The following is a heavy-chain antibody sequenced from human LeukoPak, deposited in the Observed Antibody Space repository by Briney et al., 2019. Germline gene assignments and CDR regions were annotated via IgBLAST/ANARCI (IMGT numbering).Heavy chain of an antibody. Sequence: TSETLSLTCTVSGGFISSSSYYWGWIRQPPGKGLEWIGSMYYSASTYYHPSLKSRVTISVDTSKNQFSLKLSSVTAADTAVYYCARGVGPYGDRLDYWGQGTLVTVSS. CDR3: ARGVGPYGDRLDY. V-gene: IGHV4-39*07. D-gene: IGHD4-17*01. CDR2: MYYSAST. J-gene: IGHJ4*02. CDR1: GGFISSSSYY.